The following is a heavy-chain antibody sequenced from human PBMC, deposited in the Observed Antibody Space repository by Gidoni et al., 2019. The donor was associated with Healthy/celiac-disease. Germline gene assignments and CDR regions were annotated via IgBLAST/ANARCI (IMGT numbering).Heavy chain of an antibody. D-gene: IGHD2-2*01. V-gene: IGHV3-23*01. CDR2: ISGSGGST. CDR1: GFTFRRYA. J-gene: IGHJ6*02. CDR3: AKARNLVVVPPGGPYGMDV. Sequence: EVQLLESGGGLVQPGGSLRLPCAASGFTFRRYAMSWVRQAPGKGVEWVSAISGSGGSTYYADSVKGRFTISRDNSKNTLYLQMNSLRAEDTAVYYCAKARNLVVVPPGGPYGMDVWGQGTTVTVSS.